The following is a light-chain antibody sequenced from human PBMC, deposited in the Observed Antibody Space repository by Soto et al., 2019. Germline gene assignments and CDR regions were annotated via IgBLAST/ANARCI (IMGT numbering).Light chain of an antibody. CDR3: CSSAGTYAYV. J-gene: IGLJ1*01. Sequence: QSALTQPRSVSGSPGQSVTISCTGTSSDVGGFNYVSWYQQHPGKDPKLMIYDVSERPSGLPDRFSGSKSGNTASLTISGLQVEDGGEYYCCSSAGTYAYVFGSGTKLTVL. V-gene: IGLV2-11*01. CDR2: DVS. CDR1: SSDVGGFNY.